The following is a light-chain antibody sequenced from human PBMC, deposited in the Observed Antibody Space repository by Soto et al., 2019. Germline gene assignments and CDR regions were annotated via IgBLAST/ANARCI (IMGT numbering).Light chain of an antibody. CDR3: QNCNWPPRT. CDR1: QGISNY. Sequence: DIPMTQSPSSLSASVGDRVTISCRASQGISNYLAWYQQKPGKAPRLLIYAASSLQSGVPFRFTGSGYGTQFTLTISSLQPEDVATYYCQNCNWPPRTFGPGTKVDI. V-gene: IGKV1-27*01. CDR2: AAS. J-gene: IGKJ3*01.